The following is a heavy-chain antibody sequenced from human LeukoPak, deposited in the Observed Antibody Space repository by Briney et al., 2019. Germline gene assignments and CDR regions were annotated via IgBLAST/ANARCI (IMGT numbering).Heavy chain of an antibody. CDR1: GYTFTSYG. J-gene: IGHJ4*02. Sequence: GASVKVSCKASGYTFTSYGISWVRQAPGQGLEWMGWISAYNGNTNYAQKLQGRVTMTTDTSTSTAYTELRSLRSDDTAVYYCARALRDFWSGYYFDYWGQGTLVTVSS. V-gene: IGHV1-18*01. CDR2: ISAYNGNT. D-gene: IGHD3-3*01. CDR3: ARALRDFWSGYYFDY.